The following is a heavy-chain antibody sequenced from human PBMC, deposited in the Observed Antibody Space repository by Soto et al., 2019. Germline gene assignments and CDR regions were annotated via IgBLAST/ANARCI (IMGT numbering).Heavy chain of an antibody. CDR2: IISIFGTA. Sequence: QVQLVQSGAEVKKPGTSVKVSCKVSGGTFSSYAISWVRQAPGQGLEWMGEIISIFGTAMYAQKFQGRVTIIADESASTAYMELSGLGSDDTAVYYCARGGKERFRGSGMDVWGQGTTVTVSS. CDR1: GGTFSSYA. J-gene: IGHJ6*02. D-gene: IGHD1-1*01. CDR3: ARGGKERFRGSGMDV. V-gene: IGHV1-69*01.